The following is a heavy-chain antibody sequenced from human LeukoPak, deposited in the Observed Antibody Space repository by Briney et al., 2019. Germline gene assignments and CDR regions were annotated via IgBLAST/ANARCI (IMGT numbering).Heavy chain of an antibody. CDR2: VSPNSGDT. V-gene: IGHV1-8*01. Sequence: ASVKVSCKASGYTFTSHDINWVRQATGQGLEWMGWVSPNSGDTGYAQKFQGRITMTSDSSISTAYMELSGLRSEDTAIYYCVRTPPNWGFDYWGQGTLVTVSS. CDR1: GYTFTSHD. J-gene: IGHJ4*02. CDR3: VRTPPNWGFDY. D-gene: IGHD7-27*01.